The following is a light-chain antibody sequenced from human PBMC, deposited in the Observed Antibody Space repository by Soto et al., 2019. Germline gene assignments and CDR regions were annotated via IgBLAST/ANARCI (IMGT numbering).Light chain of an antibody. Sequence: QSVLTQPASVSGCPGHALTISCTGASSDVGGYNYVSWYQQHPGKAPKLMISDVSNRPSGVSNRFSGSKSGNTASLTISGLQTEDEADYYCSSYTTSSTYDFGTGTKVTVL. CDR2: DVS. V-gene: IGLV2-14*01. J-gene: IGLJ1*01. CDR3: SSYTTSSTYD. CDR1: SSDVGGYNY.